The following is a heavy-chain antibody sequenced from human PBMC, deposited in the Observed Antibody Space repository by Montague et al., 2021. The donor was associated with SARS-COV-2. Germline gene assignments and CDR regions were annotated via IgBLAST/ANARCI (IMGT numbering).Heavy chain of an antibody. Sequence: PALVKPTQTLTLTCTFSGFSLSINGVGVGWIRQPPGKALEWLAMIYWDHNPHYSPSLKSRLIITKDTSKNQVVLTMTNMDPVDTATYYCAHGHWYGSGNYLPGYWGQGTLVTVSS. CDR3: AHGHWYGSGNYLPGY. V-gene: IGHV2-5*02. CDR1: GFSLSINGVG. J-gene: IGHJ4*02. D-gene: IGHD3-10*01. CDR2: IYWDHNP.